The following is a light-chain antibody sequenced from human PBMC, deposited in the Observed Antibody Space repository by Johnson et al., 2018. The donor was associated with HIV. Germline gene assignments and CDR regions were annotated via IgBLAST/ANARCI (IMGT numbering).Light chain of an antibody. Sequence: QSILTQPPSVSAAPGQNVTISCSGSSSNIGNNYVSWYQQLPGTAPKLLIYDNNKPPSGTPARFSGSKSCTSSTLRIPGLQTGDEADYYCGTWDTSLRSCFFGTGTKVTVL. V-gene: IGLV1-51*01. CDR3: GTWDTSLRSCF. CDR2: DNN. J-gene: IGLJ1*01. CDR1: SSNIGNNY.